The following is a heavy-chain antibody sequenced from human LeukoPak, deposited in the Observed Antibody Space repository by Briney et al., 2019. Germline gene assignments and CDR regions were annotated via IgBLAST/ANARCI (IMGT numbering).Heavy chain of an antibody. CDR1: AVSINNYY. D-gene: IGHD2-15*01. Sequence: SETLSLTCTVAAVSINNYYWSWIRQPAGEGLEWIGRIYTRGSTNYNPSLKSRVTMSVDTSKTQSTLKLSPVTAADTAVYYCARGRYCSADICSGGDAFDIWGQGTMVSVSS. V-gene: IGHV4-4*07. CDR2: IYTRGST. CDR3: ARGRYCSADICSGGDAFDI. J-gene: IGHJ3*02.